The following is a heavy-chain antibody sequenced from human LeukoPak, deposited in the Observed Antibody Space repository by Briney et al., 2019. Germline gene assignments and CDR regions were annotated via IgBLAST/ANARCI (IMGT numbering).Heavy chain of an antibody. D-gene: IGHD2-15*01. CDR2: ISGSGSST. J-gene: IGHJ4*02. CDR1: GFTFSSYA. V-gene: IGHV3-23*01. CDR3: AKATSHCSGGSCYSSSDY. Sequence: EGSLRLSCAASGFTFSSYAMSWVRQAPGKGLEWVSGISGSGSSTYYADSVKGRFTVSRDSSKNTLYLQMNSLRAEDTAVYYCAKATSHCSGGSCYSSSDYWGQGTLVTVSS.